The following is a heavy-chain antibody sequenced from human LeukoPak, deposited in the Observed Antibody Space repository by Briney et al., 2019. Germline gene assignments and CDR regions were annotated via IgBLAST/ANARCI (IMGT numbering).Heavy chain of an antibody. D-gene: IGHD6-13*01. CDR2: IYTSGST. CDR1: GGSISSGSYY. Sequence: SETLSLTCTVSGGSISSGSYYWSWIRQPAGKGLEWIGRIYTSGSTNYNPSLKSRVTISVDTSKNQFSPKLSSVTAADTAVYYRARLAAAGDYYYYYMDVWGKGTTVTVSS. CDR3: ARLAAAGDYYYYYMDV. J-gene: IGHJ6*03. V-gene: IGHV4-61*02.